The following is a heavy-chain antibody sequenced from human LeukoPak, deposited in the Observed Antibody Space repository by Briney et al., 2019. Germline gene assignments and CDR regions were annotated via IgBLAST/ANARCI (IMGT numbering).Heavy chain of an antibody. J-gene: IGHJ6*02. CDR3: ARDYYGMDV. CDR2: IHWNGGTT. V-gene: IGHV3-20*01. CDR1: GFTFDDYG. Sequence: GESLRLSCVASGFTFDDYGMSWVRQAPGKGLEWVSGIHWNGGTTGYADSVKGRFTISRDNAKNSLYLQMNSLRAEDTALYHCARDYYGMDVWGQGTTVTVSS.